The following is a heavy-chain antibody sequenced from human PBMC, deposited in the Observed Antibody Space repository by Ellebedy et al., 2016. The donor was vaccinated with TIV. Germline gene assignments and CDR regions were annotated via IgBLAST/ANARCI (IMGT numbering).Heavy chain of an antibody. CDR2: ISYDGSHK. J-gene: IGHJ4*02. D-gene: IGHD3-3*01. Sequence: GESLKISCAASGFTFSNFGMNWVRQAPGKGLEWVAVISYDGSHKYHADSVKGRSSISRDNSKNKVYLQMNSLRGEDTAVYYCARDWNEGYDGYFDYWGQGTLVTVSS. CDR1: GFTFSNFG. CDR3: ARDWNEGYDGYFDY. V-gene: IGHV3-30*03.